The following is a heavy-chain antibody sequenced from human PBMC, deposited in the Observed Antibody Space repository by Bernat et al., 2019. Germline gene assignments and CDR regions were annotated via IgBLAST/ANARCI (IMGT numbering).Heavy chain of an antibody. V-gene: IGHV3-11*06. CDR2: ISSSSSYT. CDR3: ARAEAGSGWYPYYYYGMDV. D-gene: IGHD6-19*01. Sequence: QVQLVESGGGLVKPGGSLRLSCAASGFTFSDYYMSWIRQAPGKGLEWVSYISSSSSYTNYADSVKGRFTISRDNAKNSLYLQMNSLRAEDTAVYYCARAEAGSGWYPYYYYGMDVWGQGTTVTVSS. J-gene: IGHJ6*02. CDR1: GFTFSDYY.